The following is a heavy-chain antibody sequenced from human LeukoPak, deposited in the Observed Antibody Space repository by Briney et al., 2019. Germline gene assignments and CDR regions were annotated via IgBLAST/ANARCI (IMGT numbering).Heavy chain of an antibody. CDR3: AREDGAYSGIFDY. CDR2: IIPIFGTA. J-gene: IGHJ4*02. V-gene: IGHV1-69*13. CDR1: GGTFSSYA. Sequence: SVKVSCKASGGTFSSYAISWVRQAPGQGLEWMGGIIPIFGTANYAQKFQGRVTITADESTSTAYMGLSSLRSEDTAVYYCAREDGAYSGIFDYWGQGTLVTVSS. D-gene: IGHD2-21*01.